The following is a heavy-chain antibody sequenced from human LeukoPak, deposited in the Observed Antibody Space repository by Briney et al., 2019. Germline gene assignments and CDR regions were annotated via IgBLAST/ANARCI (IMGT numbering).Heavy chain of an antibody. Sequence: GGSLRLSCAASGFTFSHYDMSWVRQAPGKGLEWVSSVLIGSKLTYQADSVKGRFIVSRDDSKSTLYLQMHSLRAEHTAVYYCVKRPASSDAYFEEWGRGTLVTVSS. J-gene: IGHJ4*02. CDR3: VKRPASSDAYFEE. V-gene: IGHV3-23*05. CDR1: GFTFSHYD. D-gene: IGHD2-2*01. CDR2: VLIGSKLT.